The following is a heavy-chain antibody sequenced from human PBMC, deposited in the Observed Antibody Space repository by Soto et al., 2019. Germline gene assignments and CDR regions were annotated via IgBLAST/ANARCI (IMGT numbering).Heavy chain of an antibody. V-gene: IGHV3-30-3*01. CDR2: ISYDGSNK. Sequence: GGSLRLSCAASGFTFSSYAMHWVRQAPGKGLEWVAVISYDGSNKYYADSVKGRFTISRDNSKNTLYLQMNSLRAGDTAVYYCAKDTYYHDSTGYYVSDYWGQGT. CDR1: GFTFSSYA. J-gene: IGHJ4*02. D-gene: IGHD3-22*01. CDR3: AKDTYYHDSTGYYVSDY.